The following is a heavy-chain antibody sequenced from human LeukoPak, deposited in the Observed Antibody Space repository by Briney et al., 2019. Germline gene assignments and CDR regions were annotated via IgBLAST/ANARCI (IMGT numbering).Heavy chain of an antibody. D-gene: IGHD3-22*01. J-gene: IGHJ4*02. CDR3: AKDYYDSSGFVDY. V-gene: IGHV3-30*02. CDR2: IRNDGSNE. CDR1: GFTFSSYG. Sequence: GGSLRLSCATSGFTFSSYGMHWVRQAPGKGLEWVAFIRNDGSNEYYEDSVKGRFTISRDNSKNTVYLEMNSPRTEDTAVYYCAKDYYDSSGFVDYWGQGTLVTVSS.